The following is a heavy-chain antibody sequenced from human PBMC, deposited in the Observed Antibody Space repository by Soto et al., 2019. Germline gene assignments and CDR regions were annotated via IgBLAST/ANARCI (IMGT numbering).Heavy chain of an antibody. CDR3: ARDSWYYDFWSGYYYYYYYGMDV. J-gene: IGHJ6*02. D-gene: IGHD3-3*01. CDR1: GFSFSSYA. CDR2: ISYDGSNK. Sequence: GGSLRLSCVASGFSFSSYAMHWVRQAPGKGLEWVAVISYDGSNKYYADSVKGRFTISRDNSKNTLYLQMNSLRAEDTAVYYCARDSWYYDFWSGYYYYYYYGMDVWGQGTTVTVSS. V-gene: IGHV3-30-3*01.